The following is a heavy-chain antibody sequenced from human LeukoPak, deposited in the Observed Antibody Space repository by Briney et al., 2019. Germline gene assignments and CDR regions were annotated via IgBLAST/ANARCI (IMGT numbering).Heavy chain of an antibody. V-gene: IGHV4-34*01. CDR2: TNHSGST. Sequence: SETLSLTCAVYGGSFSGYYWSWIRQPPGKGLVWIGETNHSGSTNYNPSLKSRVTISVDTSKNQFSLKLSSVTAADTAVYYCAREDYDSLLWGQGTLVTVSS. J-gene: IGHJ4*02. D-gene: IGHD3-22*01. CDR1: GGSFSGYY. CDR3: AREDYDSLL.